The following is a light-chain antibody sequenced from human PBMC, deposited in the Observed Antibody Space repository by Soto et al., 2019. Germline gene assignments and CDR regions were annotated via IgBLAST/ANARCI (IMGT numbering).Light chain of an antibody. CDR3: QQYDSSPLT. CDR1: QSVSSY. CDR2: GAS. Sequence: EIVLTQSPATLSLSPGERATLSCRASQSVSSYLAWYQQKPGQAPRLLIYGASSRATGIPDSFSGSGSGTDFTLTISRLEPEDFAVYYCQQYDSSPLTFGGGTKVDIK. V-gene: IGKV3-20*01. J-gene: IGKJ4*01.